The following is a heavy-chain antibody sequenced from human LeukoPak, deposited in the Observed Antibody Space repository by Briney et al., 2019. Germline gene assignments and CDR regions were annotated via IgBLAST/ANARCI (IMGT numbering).Heavy chain of an antibody. J-gene: IGHJ4*02. CDR1: GFTLSSYW. CDR2: IKEDGSKK. Sequence: GGSLRLSCGASGFTLSSYWMTWVRQAPGKGLEWVANIKEDGSKKYNVESVRGRFTISRDNAENSLYLQMNSLRAEDTAVYYCARVRMGDDFNPFDYWGQGTLVTVSS. V-gene: IGHV3-7*01. D-gene: IGHD3-16*01. CDR3: ARVRMGDDFNPFDY.